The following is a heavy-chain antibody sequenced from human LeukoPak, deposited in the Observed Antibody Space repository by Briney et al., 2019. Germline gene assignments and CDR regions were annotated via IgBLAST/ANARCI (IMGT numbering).Heavy chain of an antibody. J-gene: IGHJ3*02. D-gene: IGHD2-21*01. CDR2: IYYSGST. Sequence: PSETLSLTCTVSGGSISSGDYYWSWIRQPPGKGLEWIGYIYYSGSTYYNPSLKSRVTISVDTSKNQFSLKLSSVTAADTAVYYCARFAGGGYSSNDAFDIWGQGTMVTVSS. CDR1: GGSISSGDYY. V-gene: IGHV4-30-4*02. CDR3: ARFAGGGYSSNDAFDI.